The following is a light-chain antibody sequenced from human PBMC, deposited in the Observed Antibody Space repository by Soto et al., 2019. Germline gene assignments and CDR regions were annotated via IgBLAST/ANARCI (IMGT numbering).Light chain of an antibody. CDR3: QQYSDSPPT. CDR1: QSVSNNY. CDR2: GAS. V-gene: IGKV3-20*01. J-gene: IGKJ1*01. Sequence: EIVLTQSPGTLSLSPGEIATLSFRASQSVSNNYLAWYQQKPGQAPRLLIFGASDRATGIPDRFRGSGSGTDFTLTIDRLEPEDFAMYYCQQYSDSPPTFGQGTKVDIK.